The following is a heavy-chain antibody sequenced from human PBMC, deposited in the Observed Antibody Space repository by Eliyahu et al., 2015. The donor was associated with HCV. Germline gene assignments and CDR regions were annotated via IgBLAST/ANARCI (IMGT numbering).Heavy chain of an antibody. CDR3: TTGAPGGFDYYLDV. CDR2: IKSKTDGGTT. D-gene: IGHD3-10*01. Sequence: EVQLVESGGGLVKPGGSLXLSCAASGFTFSXAXMRWVRXAPGKGLXXIGRIKSKTDGGTTDYAAPVKGRFTISRDDSKSTLYLQMNSLKTEDTAVYYCTTGAPGGFDYYLDVWGQGTTVTVSS. V-gene: IGHV3-15*01. CDR1: GFTFSXAX. J-gene: IGHJ6*03.